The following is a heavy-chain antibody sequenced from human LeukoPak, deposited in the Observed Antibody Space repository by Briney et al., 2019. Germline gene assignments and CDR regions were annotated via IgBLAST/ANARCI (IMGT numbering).Heavy chain of an antibody. CDR2: INPSGGST. J-gene: IGHJ4*02. CDR1: EDTFTSYY. Sequence: ASVKVSCKASEDTFTSYYMHWVRQAPGQGLEWMGIINPSGGSTSYAQKFPGRVTMTRDMSTSTVYMELSSLRSEDTAVYYCARDPSYDILTGLSSYYFDYWGQGTLVTVSS. V-gene: IGHV1-46*01. D-gene: IGHD3-9*01. CDR3: ARDPSYDILTGLSSYYFDY.